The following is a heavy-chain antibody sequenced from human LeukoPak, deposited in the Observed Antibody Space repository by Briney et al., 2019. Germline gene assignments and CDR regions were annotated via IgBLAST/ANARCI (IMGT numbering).Heavy chain of an antibody. J-gene: IGHJ5*02. V-gene: IGHV1-18*01. D-gene: IGHD3-22*01. CDR3: ARGHDTMIPFGGLRESDNWFDP. CDR1: GYTFTSYG. CDR2: ISAYNGNT. Sequence: ASVKVSCKASGYTFTSYGISWVRQAPGQGLEWMGWISAYNGNTNYAQKLQGRVTMTTDTSTSTAYMELRSLRSDDTAVYYCARGHDTMIPFGGLRESDNWFDPWGQGTLVTVSS.